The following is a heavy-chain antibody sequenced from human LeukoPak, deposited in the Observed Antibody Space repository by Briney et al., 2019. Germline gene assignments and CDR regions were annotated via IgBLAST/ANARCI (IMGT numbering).Heavy chain of an antibody. CDR1: GFTFSRYW. D-gene: IGHD3-22*01. J-gene: IGHJ3*02. CDR2: IKHDGSQK. V-gene: IGHV3-7*03. CDR3: ARDGIGGIKAFDI. Sequence: PGGSLRLSCAASGFTFSRYWMSWVRQAPGRGLEWVANIKHDGSQKYYVDSVKGRITISRDNAKNSLYLQMNSLTAEDTAVYFCARDGIGGIKAFDIWGQGTMVTVSS.